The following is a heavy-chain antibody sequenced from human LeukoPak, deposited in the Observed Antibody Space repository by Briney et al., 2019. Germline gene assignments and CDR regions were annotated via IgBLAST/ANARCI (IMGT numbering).Heavy chain of an antibody. Sequence: PSETLSLTCTVSGDSISTGTYYWSWIRQPAGKGLEWIGQIMIGGNTDYNPSLKSRLTISLDTSKNQFSLKLSSVTAADTAVYYCARGNSYDDYWGQGTLVTVSS. CDR1: GDSISTGTYY. D-gene: IGHD5-18*01. CDR3: ARGNSYDDY. V-gene: IGHV4-61*09. J-gene: IGHJ4*02. CDR2: IMIGGNT.